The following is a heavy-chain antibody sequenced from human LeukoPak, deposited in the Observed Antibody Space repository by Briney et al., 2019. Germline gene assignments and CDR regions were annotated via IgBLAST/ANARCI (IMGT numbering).Heavy chain of an antibody. V-gene: IGHV4-34*01. J-gene: IGHJ4*02. Sequence: PSETLSLTCAVYGGSFSGYYWSWIRQPPGKGLEWIGEINHSGSTNYNPSLKSRVTISVDTSKNQFSLKLSSVTAVDTAVYYCASPLREGYWGQGTLVTVSS. CDR1: GGSFSGYY. CDR2: INHSGST. CDR3: ASPLREGY.